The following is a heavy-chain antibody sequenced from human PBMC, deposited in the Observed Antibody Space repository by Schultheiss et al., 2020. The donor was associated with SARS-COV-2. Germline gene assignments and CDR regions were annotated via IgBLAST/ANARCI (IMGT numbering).Heavy chain of an antibody. D-gene: IGHD2-15*01. Sequence: SQTLSLTCAVYGGSFSGYYWSWIRQPPGKGLEWIGEINHSGSTNYNPSLKSRVTISVDTSKNQFSLKLSSVTAADTAVYYCARGREVVDYWGQGTLVTVSS. CDR1: GGSFSGYY. CDR3: ARGREVVDY. CDR2: INHSGST. J-gene: IGHJ4*02. V-gene: IGHV4-34*01.